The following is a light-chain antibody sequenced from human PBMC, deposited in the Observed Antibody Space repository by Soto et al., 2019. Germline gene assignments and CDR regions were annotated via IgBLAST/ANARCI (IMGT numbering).Light chain of an antibody. CDR1: QSVSSSY. V-gene: IGKV3-20*01. CDR3: QQYGSSPWT. Sequence: EIVLTQSPGTLSLSPGERATLSCRASQSVSSSYLGWYQQKPGQAPRLLIYGATSRATGIPDRFSGSGSETDFTLTISRLEPEDFAVYYCQQYGSSPWTFGQGTKVDIK. CDR2: GAT. J-gene: IGKJ1*01.